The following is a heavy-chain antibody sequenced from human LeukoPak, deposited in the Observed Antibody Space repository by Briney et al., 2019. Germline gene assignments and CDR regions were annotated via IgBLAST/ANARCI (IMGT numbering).Heavy chain of an antibody. Sequence: GGSLRLSCAASGFIFNYYSMNWVRQAPGKGLEWVSSISSSGGFIYYADSVEGRFTISRDNAKNFLYLQMNSLRAEDTAAYYCARAVGAMVTNTFDIWGQGTMVTVSS. CDR3: ARAVGAMVTNTFDI. D-gene: IGHD5-18*01. CDR2: ISSSGGFI. V-gene: IGHV3-21*01. J-gene: IGHJ3*02. CDR1: GFIFNYYS.